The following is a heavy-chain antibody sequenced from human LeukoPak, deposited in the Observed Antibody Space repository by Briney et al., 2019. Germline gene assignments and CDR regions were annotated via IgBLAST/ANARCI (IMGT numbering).Heavy chain of an antibody. CDR1: GYTFTSYG. CDR2: IIPILGIA. D-gene: IGHD5-24*01. CDR3: ARGMMATS. Sequence: SVKVSCKPSGYTFTSYGISWVRQAPGQGLEWMGRIIPILGIANYAQKFQGRVTITADKSTSTAYMELSSLRSEDTAVYYCARGMMATSWXQGTLVTVSS. V-gene: IGHV1-69*04. J-gene: IGHJ5*02.